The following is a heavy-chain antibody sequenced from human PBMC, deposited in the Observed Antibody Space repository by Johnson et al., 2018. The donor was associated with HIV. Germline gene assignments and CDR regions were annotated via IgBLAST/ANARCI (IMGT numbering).Heavy chain of an antibody. J-gene: IGHJ3*01. D-gene: IGHD4-23*01. Sequence: VQLVESGGGVVQPGRSLRLSCAASGFTFSSYAMHWVRQAPGKGLEYVSAISSNGGSTYYANSVKGRFTISRDNSKNTLYLQMNSLRAEDTAVYYCARDGPPYYGGNSGGAFDVWGQGTMVTVSS. CDR2: ISSNGGST. V-gene: IGHV3-64*01. CDR1: GFTFSSYA. CDR3: ARDGPPYYGGNSGGAFDV.